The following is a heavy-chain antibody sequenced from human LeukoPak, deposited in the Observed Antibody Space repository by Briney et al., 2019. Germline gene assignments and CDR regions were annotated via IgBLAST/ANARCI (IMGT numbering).Heavy chain of an antibody. D-gene: IGHD2-8*02. J-gene: IGHJ3*02. CDR2: VYGRGNT. Sequence: PGGSLRLSCAASGFTVSTSYMSWVRQAPGKGLEWVSVVYGRGNTHYADSVKGRFTISRDNSNITVSLQMISLRPQDTAVYYCARIYWAPGGAFDIWGQGTLVTVSS. CDR1: GFTVSTSY. V-gene: IGHV3-66*01. CDR3: ARIYWAPGGAFDI.